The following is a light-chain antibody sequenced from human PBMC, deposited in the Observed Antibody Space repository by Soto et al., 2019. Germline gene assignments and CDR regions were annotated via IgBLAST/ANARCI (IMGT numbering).Light chain of an antibody. CDR2: EVN. CDR1: SSDVGGYNY. CDR3: SSYTNSGYV. Sequence: QSALTQHASVSGSPGQSITISCTGTSSDVGGYNYVSWYQLHPGKAPKLLIYEVNNRPSGVSNRFSGSKSGNTASLTISGLHAEDEADYYCSSYTNSGYVFGTGTKLTVL. V-gene: IGLV2-14*01. J-gene: IGLJ1*01.